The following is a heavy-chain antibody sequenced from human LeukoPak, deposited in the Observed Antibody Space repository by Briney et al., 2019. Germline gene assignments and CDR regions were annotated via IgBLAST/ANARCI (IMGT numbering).Heavy chain of an antibody. CDR1: GGSFSGYY. V-gene: IGHV4-34*01. J-gene: IGHJ3*02. Sequence: PSETLSLTCAVYGGSFSGYYWSWIRQPPGKGLEWIGEINHSGSTNYNPSLKSRVTISVDTSKNQFSLKLSSVTAADTAVYYCARRVVVVPAAMAAFDIWGQGTMVTVSS. D-gene: IGHD2-2*01. CDR2: INHSGST. CDR3: ARRVVVVPAAMAAFDI.